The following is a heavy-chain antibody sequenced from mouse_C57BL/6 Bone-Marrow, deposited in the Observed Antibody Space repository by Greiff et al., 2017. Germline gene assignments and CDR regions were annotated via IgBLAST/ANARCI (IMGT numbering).Heavy chain of an antibody. D-gene: IGHD2-4*01. J-gene: IGHJ2*01. Sequence: DVMLVESGGDLVKPGGSLKLSCAASGFTFSSYGMSWVRQTPDKRLEWVATISSGGSYTYYPDSVKGRFTISRDNAKNTQYLQMSSLKSEDTAMYYCARRLYDYDGGYYFDYWGQGTTLTVSS. CDR1: GFTFSSYG. CDR3: ARRLYDYDGGYYFDY. V-gene: IGHV5-6*02. CDR2: ISSGGSYT.